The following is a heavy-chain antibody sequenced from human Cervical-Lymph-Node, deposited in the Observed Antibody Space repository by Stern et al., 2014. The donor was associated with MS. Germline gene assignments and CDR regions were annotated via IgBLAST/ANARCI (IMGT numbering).Heavy chain of an antibody. Sequence: EVHLVESGGGLVQPGGSLRLSCSASGFSFNTHSMNLVRQAPGQGLEWISYISSSSSTIFYADSVKGRFTISRDNAKNSLFLQMNSLRAQDTAVYYCATNWIQWGWDSWGQGTLVTVSS. J-gene: IGHJ4*02. CDR2: ISSSSSTI. CDR1: GFSFNTHS. V-gene: IGHV3-48*01. D-gene: IGHD3-16*01. CDR3: ATNWIQWGWDS.